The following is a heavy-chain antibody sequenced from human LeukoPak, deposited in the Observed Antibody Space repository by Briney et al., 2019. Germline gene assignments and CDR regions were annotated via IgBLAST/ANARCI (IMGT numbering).Heavy chain of an antibody. D-gene: IGHD6-13*01. CDR1: GFTVSSNS. V-gene: IGHV3-53*01. Sequence: GGSLRLSCTVSGFTVSSNSMSWVRQAPGKGLEWVSFIYSDNTHYSDSVKGRFTISRDNAKNSLYLQMNSLRAEDTAVYYCARDQYSSSWNDAFDIWGQGTMVTVSS. J-gene: IGHJ3*02. CDR3: ARDQYSSSWNDAFDI. CDR2: IYSDNT.